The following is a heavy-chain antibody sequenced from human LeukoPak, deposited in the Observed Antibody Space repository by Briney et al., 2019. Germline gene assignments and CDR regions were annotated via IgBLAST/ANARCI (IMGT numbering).Heavy chain of an antibody. D-gene: IGHD2-15*01. J-gene: IGHJ4*02. V-gene: IGHV1-69*13. CDR1: GGTFISYA. CDR3: ASGGYCSGGSCYWGLYYFDY. Sequence: SVKVSCKASGGTFISYAISWVRQAPGQGLEWMGGIIPIFGTANYAQKFQGRVTITADESTTTDYMELSRLRSEDTAVYYYASGGYCSGGSCYWGLYYFDYWGQGTLVTVSS. CDR2: IIPIFGTA.